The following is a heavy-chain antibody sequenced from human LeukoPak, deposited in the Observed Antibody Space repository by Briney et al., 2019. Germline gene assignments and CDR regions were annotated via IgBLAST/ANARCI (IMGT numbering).Heavy chain of an antibody. V-gene: IGHV6-1*01. D-gene: IGHD3-16*01. J-gene: IGHJ4*02. CDR3: ARLGGREIDY. Sequence: SQTHSLTCAISGDSVSSKSAAWNWIRQSPSRGLEWLGRTYYRSKWYNDYAVSVKSRMIINSDTSKNRFSLQLNSVTPEDTAVYYCARLGGREIDYWGQGTLVTVSS. CDR1: GDSVSSKSAA. CDR2: TYYRSKWYN.